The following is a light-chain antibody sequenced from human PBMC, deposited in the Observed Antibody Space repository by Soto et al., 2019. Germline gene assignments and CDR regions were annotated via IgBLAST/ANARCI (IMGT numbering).Light chain of an antibody. Sequence: EIVLTQSPATLSLYPGERATLPCRASQSVTRYLAWYQQKPGQAPRLLIYDASNRATGIPARFSGSGSGTDFTLTISSLEPEDFAVYYCQQRSNWPLTFGGGTKVDIK. CDR1: QSVTRY. V-gene: IGKV3-11*01. CDR3: QQRSNWPLT. J-gene: IGKJ4*01. CDR2: DAS.